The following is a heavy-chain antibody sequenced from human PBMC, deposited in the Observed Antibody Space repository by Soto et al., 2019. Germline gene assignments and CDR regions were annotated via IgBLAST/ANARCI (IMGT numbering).Heavy chain of an antibody. Sequence: PGESLKISCKCSGYTFSNFWMAWVRQLPGKGLEWMGIIYPGDYETRYSPSFHGKVTISADRSIGTAYLQWSSLEASDSAFYFCARSPRSSPYFDYWGQGALVTVS. CDR1: GYTFSNFW. J-gene: IGHJ4*02. CDR3: ARSPRSSPYFDY. D-gene: IGHD6-13*01. V-gene: IGHV5-51*01. CDR2: IYPGDYET.